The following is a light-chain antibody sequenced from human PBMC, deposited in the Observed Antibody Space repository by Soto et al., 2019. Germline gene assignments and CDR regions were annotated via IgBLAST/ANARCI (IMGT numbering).Light chain of an antibody. Sequence: QSVLTQPPSVSGAPGQRVTVSCTGSSSNIGAGYDVHWYQKLPGTAPKLHIYANSDRPSGVPDRFSGSKSGTSASLAITGLQAEDEADYYCQSYDSSLSGYVFGTGTKVTVL. CDR2: ANS. CDR1: SSNIGAGYD. J-gene: IGLJ1*01. CDR3: QSYDSSLSGYV. V-gene: IGLV1-40*01.